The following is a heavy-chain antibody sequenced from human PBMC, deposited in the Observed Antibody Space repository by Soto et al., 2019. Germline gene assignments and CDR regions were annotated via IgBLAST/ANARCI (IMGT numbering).Heavy chain of an antibody. CDR1: GFTFSSYS. CDR2: ISSSSSTI. D-gene: IGHD2-15*01. J-gene: IGHJ5*02. V-gene: IGHV3-48*02. CDR3: ARDIVVVVAASSVLGSDNNWFDP. Sequence: EVQLVESGGGLVQPGGSLRLSCAASGFTFSSYSMNWVRQAPGKGLEWVSYISSSSSTIYYADSVKGRFTISRDNAKNSLYLQMNSLRDEDTAVYYCARDIVVVVAASSVLGSDNNWFDPWGQGTLVTVSS.